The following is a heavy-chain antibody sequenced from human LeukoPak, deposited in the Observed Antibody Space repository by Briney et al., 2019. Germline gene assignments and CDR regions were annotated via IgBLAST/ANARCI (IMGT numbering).Heavy chain of an antibody. J-gene: IGHJ4*02. CDR3: AKEGDYDTFDY. CDR2: ISSSGNTI. CDR1: GFTFSSYE. D-gene: IGHD3-16*01. V-gene: IGHV3-48*03. Sequence: GGSLRLSCAASGFTFSSYEMNWVRQAPGKGLEWVSYISSSGNTIYYADFVKGRFTTSRDNAKNSLYVQMNSLRAEDTAVYYCAKEGDYDTFDYWGQGILVIVSS.